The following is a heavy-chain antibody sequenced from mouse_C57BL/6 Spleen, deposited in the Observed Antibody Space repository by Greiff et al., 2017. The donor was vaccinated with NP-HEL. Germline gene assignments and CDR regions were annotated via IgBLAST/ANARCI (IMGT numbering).Heavy chain of an antibody. V-gene: IGHV1-82*01. CDR3: ARGGLPDY. D-gene: IGHD6-2*01. Sequence: QVQLKESGPELVKPGASVKISCKASGYAFSSSWMNWVKQRPGKGLEWIGRIYPGDGDTNYNGKFKGKATLTADKSSSTAYMQLSSLTSEDSAVYFCARGGLPDYWGQGTTLTVSS. J-gene: IGHJ2*01. CDR2: IYPGDGDT. CDR1: GYAFSSSW.